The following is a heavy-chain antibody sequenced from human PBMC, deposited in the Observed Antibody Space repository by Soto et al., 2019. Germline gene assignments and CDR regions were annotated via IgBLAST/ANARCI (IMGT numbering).Heavy chain of an antibody. CDR1: GGSISGYY. V-gene: IGHV4-59*07. J-gene: IGHJ6*02. CDR3: ARQQLLPFYYALDV. CDR2: IYYRGST. D-gene: IGHD6-13*01. Sequence: QVQLQESGPGLVKPSDTLSLTCTVSGGSISGYYWSWSRQSPGKGLEYIGYIYYRGSTNYNPSLKSRVTMSVDTSRNQFSLKVNSVTAADTAVYYCARQQLLPFYYALDVWGQGTTVTVSS.